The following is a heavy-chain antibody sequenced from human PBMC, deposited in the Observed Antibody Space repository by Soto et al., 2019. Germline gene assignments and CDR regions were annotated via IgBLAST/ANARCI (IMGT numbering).Heavy chain of an antibody. CDR1: GGSISSGDYY. Sequence: QVQLQESSPGLVKPSQTLSLTCTVSGGSISSGDYYWSWIRQPPGKGLEWIGYIYYSGSTYYNPSLKSRVTISVDTSKNQFSLKLSSVTAADTAVYYCARYGLPWNVAFDIWGQGTMVTVSS. D-gene: IGHD3-16*01. J-gene: IGHJ3*02. CDR3: ARYGLPWNVAFDI. CDR2: IYYSGST. V-gene: IGHV4-30-4*01.